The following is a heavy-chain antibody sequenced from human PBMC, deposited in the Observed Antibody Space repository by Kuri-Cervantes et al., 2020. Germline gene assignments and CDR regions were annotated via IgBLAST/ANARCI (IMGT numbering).Heavy chain of an antibody. V-gene: IGHV3-49*03. CDR3: SRGGLTPHY. CDR2: IRSKTYGGTT. J-gene: IGHJ4*02. CDR1: GFTFNNNA. D-gene: IGHD1-14*01. Sequence: GESLKISCAASGFTFNNNAMSWFRQAPGKGLEWVGFIRSKTYGGTTEYAAAVKGRLTISRDDSKSIAYLQMNSLKTEDTAMYYCSRGGLTPHYWGQGTLVTVSS.